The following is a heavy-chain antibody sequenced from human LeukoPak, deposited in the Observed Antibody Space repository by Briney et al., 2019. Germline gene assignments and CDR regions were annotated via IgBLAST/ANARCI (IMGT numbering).Heavy chain of an antibody. CDR2: IIPMYGTA. CDR3: ARGIVIAAAGNYFDY. Sequence: SVKVSCKASGGTLSSYAISWVRQAPGQGLEWMGGIIPMYGTANYAQKFQGRVTITADESTSTAYMELSSLRSEDTAVYYCARGIVIAAAGNYFDYWGQGTPVTVSS. D-gene: IGHD6-13*01. J-gene: IGHJ4*02. V-gene: IGHV1-69*13. CDR1: GGTLSSYA.